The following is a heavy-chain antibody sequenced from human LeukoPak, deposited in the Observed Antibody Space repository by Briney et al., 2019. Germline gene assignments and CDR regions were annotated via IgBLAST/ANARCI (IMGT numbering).Heavy chain of an antibody. Sequence: GGSLRLSCAASGFTFSSYDMHWVRQATGKGLEWVSAIGPAGDTYYPGSVKGRFTISRENAKNPLYLQMNSLRAGDTAVYYCARAVSRGWYGDWGQGTLVTVSS. J-gene: IGHJ4*02. D-gene: IGHD6-19*01. CDR2: IGPAGDT. CDR1: GFTFSSYD. CDR3: ARAVSRGWYGD. V-gene: IGHV3-13*01.